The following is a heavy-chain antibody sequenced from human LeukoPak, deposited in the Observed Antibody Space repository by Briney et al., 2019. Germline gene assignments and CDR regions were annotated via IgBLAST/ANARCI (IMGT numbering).Heavy chain of an antibody. CDR1: GGFINNYY. Sequence: SETLSLTCTVSGGFINNYYWSWIRQPPGKGLEWIGYIYYRGSTNYNPSLKSRVTFSVNTSKNQFSLKLNSVTAADTAVYYCARRRAGDDSSGYYQGDFDYWGQGTLVTVSS. CDR2: IYYRGST. J-gene: IGHJ4*02. V-gene: IGHV4-59*01. D-gene: IGHD3-22*01. CDR3: ARRRAGDDSSGYYQGDFDY.